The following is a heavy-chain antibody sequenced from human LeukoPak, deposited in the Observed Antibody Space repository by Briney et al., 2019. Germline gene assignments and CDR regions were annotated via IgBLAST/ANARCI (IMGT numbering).Heavy chain of an antibody. Sequence: PGGSLRLSCAASGFTFSSYAVHWVRQAPGKGLEWVAVISYDGSNKYYADSVKGRFTISRDNSKNTLYLQMNSLRAEDTAVYYCARDRGSSSWYYFDYWGQGTLVTVSS. J-gene: IGHJ4*02. V-gene: IGHV3-30*04. CDR2: ISYDGSNK. D-gene: IGHD6-13*01. CDR3: ARDRGSSSWYYFDY. CDR1: GFTFSSYA.